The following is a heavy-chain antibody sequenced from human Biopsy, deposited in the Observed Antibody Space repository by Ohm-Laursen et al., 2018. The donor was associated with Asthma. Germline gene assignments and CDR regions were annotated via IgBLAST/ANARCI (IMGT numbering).Heavy chain of an antibody. V-gene: IGHV3-30*18. CDR1: GFNFHNYG. CDR3: AKDRVAGRSYYFDY. CDR2: ILFDGRKI. D-gene: IGHD6-13*01. Sequence: SLRLSCAASGFNFHNYGMNSVRRAPGRGLEWVAQILFDGRKINYPDSVKGRFTISRDNSKNMVYLQMNSLGPEDTAVYYCAKDRVAGRSYYFDYWGQGSLVSVSS. J-gene: IGHJ4*02.